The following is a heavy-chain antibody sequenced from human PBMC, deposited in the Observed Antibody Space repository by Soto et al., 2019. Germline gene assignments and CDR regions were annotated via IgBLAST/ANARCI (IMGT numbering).Heavy chain of an antibody. CDR3: AKRAKEIWVPDYFDY. J-gene: IGHJ4*02. V-gene: IGHV3-23*01. Sequence: EVQLLESGGGLVQPGGSLRLSCAASGFTFSSYAMSWVRQAPGKGLEWVSAISGSGGSTWYADSVKGRFTISRDNSKNTLYVQMNGLRAEDTAVYYCAKRAKEIWVPDYFDYWGQGTLVTVSS. D-gene: IGHD2-15*01. CDR1: GFTFSSYA. CDR2: ISGSGGST.